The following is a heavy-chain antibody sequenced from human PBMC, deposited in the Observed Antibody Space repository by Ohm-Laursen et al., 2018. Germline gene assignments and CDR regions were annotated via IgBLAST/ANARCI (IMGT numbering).Heavy chain of an antibody. CDR2: IKQDGSEK. Sequence: SLRLSCAASGLTFSSYWMMWVRQAPGKGLEWVAHIKQDGSEKYYVDSVKGRFTISRDNAKNSLYLQMNSLRAEDTAVYYCASAYSYSTPHYLDYWGQGTLVTVSS. CDR3: ASAYSYSTPHYLDY. J-gene: IGHJ4*02. V-gene: IGHV3-7*01. CDR1: GLTFSSYW. D-gene: IGHD5-18*01.